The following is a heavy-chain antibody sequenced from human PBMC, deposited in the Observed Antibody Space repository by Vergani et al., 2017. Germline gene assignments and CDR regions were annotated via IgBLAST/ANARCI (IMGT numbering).Heavy chain of an antibody. CDR1: GGSISCSSYY. CDR3: ARSHPLGYYYYYYMDV. CDR2: IYYSGST. D-gene: IGHD3-16*01. Sequence: QLQLQESGPGLVKPSETLSLTCTVSGGSISCSSYYWGWIRQPPGKGLEWIGSIYYSGSTYYNPSLKSRVTISVDTSKNQFSLKLSSVTAADTAVYYCARSHPLGYYYYYYMDVWGKGTTVTVSS. V-gene: IGHV4-39*07. J-gene: IGHJ6*03.